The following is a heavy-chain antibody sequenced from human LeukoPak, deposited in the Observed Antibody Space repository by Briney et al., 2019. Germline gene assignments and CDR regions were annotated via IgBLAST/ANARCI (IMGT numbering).Heavy chain of an antibody. D-gene: IGHD3-10*01. CDR1: GFTFSNAW. V-gene: IGHV4-4*02. Sequence: GSLRLSCAASGFTFSNAWMSWVRQPPGKGLEWIGSIYYSGSTYYNPSLKSRVTISVDTSKNQFSLELSSVTAADTAVYYCARAEYYYGSGSYDSWGQGTLVTVSS. J-gene: IGHJ4*02. CDR3: ARAEYYYGSGSYDS. CDR2: IYYSGST.